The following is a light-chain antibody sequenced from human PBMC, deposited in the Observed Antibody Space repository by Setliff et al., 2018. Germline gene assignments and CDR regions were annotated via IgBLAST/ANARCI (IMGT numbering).Light chain of an antibody. J-gene: IGLJ2*01. Sequence: QSALTQPPSASGSPGQSVTISCTGTSSDVGGYKFVSWYQHHPGKAPKLIIYEVNKRPSGVPDRFSGSKSGNTASLAITGLQAEDEADYYCQSYDSSLGDVVFGGGTKVTVL. CDR1: SSDVGGYKF. V-gene: IGLV2-8*01. CDR3: QSYDSSLGDVV. CDR2: EVN.